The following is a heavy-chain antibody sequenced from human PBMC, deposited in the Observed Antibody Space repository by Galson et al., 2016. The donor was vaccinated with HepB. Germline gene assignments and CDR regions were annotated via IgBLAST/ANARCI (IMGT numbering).Heavy chain of an antibody. CDR1: GASIIASGASLRSGGYY. Sequence: TLSLTCTVSGASIIASGASLRSGGYYWSWIRHHPAKGLEWIGNIYYNGNSYYNPSLRSRMIMSVDTSKNQFSLKLSSMTAADTAVYYCAREAANYYDDRGNFDCWGQGILVTVSS. CDR3: AREAANYYDDRGNFDC. D-gene: IGHD3-22*01. V-gene: IGHV4-31*03. CDR2: IYYNGNS. J-gene: IGHJ4*02.